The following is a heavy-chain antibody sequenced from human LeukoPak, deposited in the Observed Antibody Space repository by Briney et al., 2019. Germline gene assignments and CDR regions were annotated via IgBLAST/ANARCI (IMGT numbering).Heavy chain of an antibody. CDR2: IYTSGST. J-gene: IGHJ6*03. Sequence: PSETLSLTCTVSVGSISSYYWSSIRPPAGKGLEWIGRIYTSGSTNYNPSLKSRVTMSVDTSKNQFSLKLSSVTAADTAVYYCARQSTVTKGVGYYYYYMDVWGKGTTVTVSS. D-gene: IGHD4-17*01. V-gene: IGHV4-4*07. CDR1: VGSISSYY. CDR3: ARQSTVTKGVGYYYYYMDV.